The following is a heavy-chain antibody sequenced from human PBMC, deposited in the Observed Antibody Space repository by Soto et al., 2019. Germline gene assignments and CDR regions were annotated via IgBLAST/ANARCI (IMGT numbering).Heavy chain of an antibody. D-gene: IGHD6-6*01. V-gene: IGHV4-39*01. J-gene: IGHJ6*02. CDR3: AIWGYSSSPRGFRDYYYYGMDV. CDR1: GGSISSSSYY. CDR2: IYYSGST. Sequence: PSETLSLTCTVSGGSISSSSYYWGWIRQPPGKGLEWIGSIYYSGSTYYNPSLKSRVTISVDTSKNQFSLKLSSVTAADTAVYYCAIWGYSSSPRGFRDYYYYGMDVWGQGTTVTVSS.